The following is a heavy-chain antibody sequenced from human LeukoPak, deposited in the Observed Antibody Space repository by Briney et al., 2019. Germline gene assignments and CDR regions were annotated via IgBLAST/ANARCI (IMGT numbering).Heavy chain of an antibody. CDR1: GFTFSSYS. D-gene: IGHD3-22*01. V-gene: IGHV3-21*01. CDR2: ISSSSSYI. J-gene: IGHJ6*02. CDR3: AREVPYYYDSSGLYYYYGMDV. Sequence: GGSLRLSCAASGFTFSSYSMNWVRQAPGKGLEWVSSISSSSSYIYYADSVKGRFTISRDNSKNTLYLQMNSLRAEDTAVYYCAREVPYYYDSSGLYYYYGMDVWGQGTTVTVSS.